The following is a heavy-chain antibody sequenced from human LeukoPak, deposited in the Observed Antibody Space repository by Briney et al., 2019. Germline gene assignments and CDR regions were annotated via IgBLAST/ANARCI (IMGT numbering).Heavy chain of an antibody. CDR3: ARAYYGDGGDFDY. Sequence: ASVKLSCKASGYTFTSYGISWVRQAPGLGLGWMGWISANNGNTNYAQKLQGRVTKTTDTSTTAAYLELWSLSAADTAVYYCARAYYGDGGDFDYWGQGTLVTVSS. CDR1: GYTFTSYG. CDR2: ISANNGNT. J-gene: IGHJ4*02. D-gene: IGHD3-3*01. V-gene: IGHV1-18*01.